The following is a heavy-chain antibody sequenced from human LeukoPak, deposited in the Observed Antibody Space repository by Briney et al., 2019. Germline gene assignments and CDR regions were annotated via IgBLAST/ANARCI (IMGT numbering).Heavy chain of an antibody. CDR2: IYSGGST. J-gene: IGHJ4*02. Sequence: GGSLRLSCAASGFTVSSNYMSWVRQAPGKGLEWVSVIYSGGSTYYADSVKGRFTISRDNSKNTLYLQMNSLRAEDTAVYYCATYYGSGSYSGNYFDYWGQGTLVTVSS. V-gene: IGHV3-53*01. CDR1: GFTVSSNY. D-gene: IGHD3-10*01. CDR3: ATYYGSGSYSGNYFDY.